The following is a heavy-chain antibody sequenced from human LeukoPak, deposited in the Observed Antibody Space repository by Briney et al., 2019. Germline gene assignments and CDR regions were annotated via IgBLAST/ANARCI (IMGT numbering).Heavy chain of an antibody. CDR3: ARAAAAGTFQYDAFDI. D-gene: IGHD6-13*01. CDR1: GFTFSSYW. CDR2: INGDGSYT. V-gene: IGHV3-74*01. J-gene: IGHJ3*02. Sequence: PGGSLRLSCAASGFTFSSYWMHWVRQAPGKGLVWVSRINGDGSYTNYADSVEGRFTISRDNAKNTLYLQMNSLRAEDTAVYYCARAAAAGTFQYDAFDIWGQGTMVTVSS.